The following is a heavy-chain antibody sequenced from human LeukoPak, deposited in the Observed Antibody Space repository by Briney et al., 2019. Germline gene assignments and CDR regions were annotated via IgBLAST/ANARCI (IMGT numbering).Heavy chain of an antibody. Sequence: PGGSLRLSCAASGFTFSSYAMSWVRQAPGKGLEWVSAISGSGGGTYYADSVKGRFTISRDNSKNTLYVQMNSLRAEDTAVYYCAKSRITMVRGVSWFDPWGQGTLVTVSS. V-gene: IGHV3-23*01. CDR1: GFTFSSYA. D-gene: IGHD3-10*01. J-gene: IGHJ5*02. CDR3: AKSRITMVRGVSWFDP. CDR2: ISGSGGGT.